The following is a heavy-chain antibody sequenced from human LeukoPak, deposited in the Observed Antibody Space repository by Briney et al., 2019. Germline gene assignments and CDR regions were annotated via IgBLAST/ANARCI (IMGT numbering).Heavy chain of an antibody. CDR2: ITRSSSTI. Sequence: GGSLRLSCAASGFTFSSYEMNWVRQAPGKGLEWVSYITRSSSTIYYADSVKGRFTISRDNDKNLLYLQMNSLRVEDTALYYCARDKTPYCGRDCYAFDVRGQGTMVTVSS. V-gene: IGHV3-48*03. CDR3: ARDKTPYCGRDCYAFDV. J-gene: IGHJ3*01. CDR1: GFTFSSYE. D-gene: IGHD2-21*02.